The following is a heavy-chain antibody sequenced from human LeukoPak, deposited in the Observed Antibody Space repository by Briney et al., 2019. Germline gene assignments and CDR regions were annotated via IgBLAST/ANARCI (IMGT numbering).Heavy chain of an antibody. CDR3: ARMGDGYMLDY. V-gene: IGHV5-51*01. J-gene: IGHJ4*02. Sequence: PGASLKISCEGSGSSFTSYWIGWVRPLPGKGLEWMGIIYPGDSDARYSPSFHGQVTISADKSISTAYLQWSSLKASDTAMYYCARMGDGYMLDYWGQGTLVTVSS. CDR2: IYPGDSDA. CDR1: GSSFTSYW. D-gene: IGHD5-24*01.